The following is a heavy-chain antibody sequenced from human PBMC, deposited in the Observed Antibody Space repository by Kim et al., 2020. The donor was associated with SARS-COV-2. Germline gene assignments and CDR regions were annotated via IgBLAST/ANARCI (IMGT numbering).Heavy chain of an antibody. CDR3: ARGRAGVVPAPVLGRGPFYDYCARDV. J-gene: IGHJ6*02. CDR1: GGSFSDYK. Sequence: SETLSLTCAVYGGSFSDYKWSWIRQPPGKGLEWIGEINHSGSTSHSPSLKSRVTISVDTSKSQFSLRLKSMTAADTAVYYCARGRAGVVPAPVLGRGPFYDYCARDVWGPGTAVAVSS. D-gene: IGHD2-2*02. V-gene: IGHV4-34*01. CDR2: INHSGST.